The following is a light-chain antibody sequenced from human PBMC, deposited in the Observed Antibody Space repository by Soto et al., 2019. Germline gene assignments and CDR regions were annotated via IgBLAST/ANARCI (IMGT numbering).Light chain of an antibody. CDR2: YTY. Sequence: DIQMTQSPASLSASVGDRVTIICRASQTIYTYLNWYQQRPGRAPKLLIFYTYKLENGVPSRFTGGGSGTDFTLTIKSLQPQDFATYYCQQSYGVPYIFGQGTKLEMK. J-gene: IGKJ2*01. CDR3: QQSYGVPYI. V-gene: IGKV1-39*01. CDR1: QTIYTY.